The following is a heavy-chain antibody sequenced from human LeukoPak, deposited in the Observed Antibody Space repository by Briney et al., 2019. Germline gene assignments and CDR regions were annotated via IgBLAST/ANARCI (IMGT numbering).Heavy chain of an antibody. CDR2: IIPIFGTA. CDR3: ARDFCSSTSCYGQVDY. Sequence: ASVKVSCKASVGTFSSYAISWVRQAPGQGLEWMGGIIPIFGTANYAQKFQGRVTITADESTSTAYMELSSLRSEDTAVYYCARDFCSSTSCYGQVDYWGQGTLVTVSS. CDR1: VGTFSSYA. V-gene: IGHV1-69*13. D-gene: IGHD2-2*01. J-gene: IGHJ4*02.